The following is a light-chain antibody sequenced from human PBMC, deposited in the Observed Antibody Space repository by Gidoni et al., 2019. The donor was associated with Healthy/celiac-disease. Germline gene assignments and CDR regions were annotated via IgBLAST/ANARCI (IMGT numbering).Light chain of an antibody. CDR1: QSVSRN. V-gene: IGKV3-15*01. CDR3: HQYNNWPRT. CDR2: GAS. J-gene: IGKJ1*01. Sequence: EIVMTQSPATLSVSQGERATLSCRASQSVSRNLAWYQQKPGQAPRLLIYGASTRATGIPARFSGSGSGTEFTLTISSLQSEDFAVYYCHQYNNWPRTFGQGTKVEIK.